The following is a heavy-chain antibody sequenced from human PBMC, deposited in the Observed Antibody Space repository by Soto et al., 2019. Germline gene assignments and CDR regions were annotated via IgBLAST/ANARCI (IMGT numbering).Heavy chain of an antibody. CDR1: GGTFSSYT. V-gene: IGHV1-69*04. CDR3: ARDRAPLLLWFGELDAEGIDGDYYYGMDV. J-gene: IGHJ6*02. CDR2: IIPILGIA. Sequence: SVKVSCKASGGTFSSYTISWVRQAPGQGLEWMGRIIPILGIANYAQKFQGRVTITADKSTSTAYMELSSLRSEDTAVYYCARDRAPLLLWFGELDAEGIDGDYYYGMDVWGQGTTVTVSS. D-gene: IGHD3-10*01.